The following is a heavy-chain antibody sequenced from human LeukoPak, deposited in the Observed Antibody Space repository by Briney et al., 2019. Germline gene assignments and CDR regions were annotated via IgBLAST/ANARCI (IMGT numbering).Heavy chain of an antibody. V-gene: IGHV1-18*01. CDR2: ISAYNGNT. Sequence: GASVKASCKASGYAFITYGFSWVRQAPGQGLEWMGWISAYNGNTNYAQKLQGRVTMTTDTSTSTAYMELRSLKSDDTAMYYCARDPGRDGYNQDYWGQGTLVTVSS. CDR3: ARDPGRDGYNQDY. CDR1: GYAFITYG. J-gene: IGHJ4*02. D-gene: IGHD5-24*01.